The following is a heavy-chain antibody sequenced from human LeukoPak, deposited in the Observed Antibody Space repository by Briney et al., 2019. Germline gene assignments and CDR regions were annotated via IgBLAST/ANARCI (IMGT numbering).Heavy chain of an antibody. CDR2: INPNSGGT. V-gene: IGHV1-2*02. Sequence: GASVNVSCKASGYTFTGYYMHWVRQAPGQGLEWMGGINPNSGGTNYARKFQGRVTMTRDTSISTAYMELSRLRSDDTAVYYCARDWDYYMDVWGKGTTVTVSS. J-gene: IGHJ6*03. CDR1: GYTFTGYY. CDR3: ARDWDYYMDV. D-gene: IGHD3-16*01.